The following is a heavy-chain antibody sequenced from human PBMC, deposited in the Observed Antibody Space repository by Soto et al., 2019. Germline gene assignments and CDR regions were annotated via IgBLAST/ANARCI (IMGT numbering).Heavy chain of an antibody. V-gene: IGHV3-7*03. D-gene: IGHD7-27*01. CDR2: IKQDGSQK. CDR3: VRELGMRY. CDR1: GFTFSTYW. J-gene: IGHJ4*02. Sequence: VQLVESGGGVVQPGRSLRLSCAASGFTFSTYWMTWVRQAPGKGLEWVACIKQDGSQKSYVDSVKGRFTIARDNAKNSLYLQMSSLRVDDSAVYYCVRELGMRYWGQGILVTVSS.